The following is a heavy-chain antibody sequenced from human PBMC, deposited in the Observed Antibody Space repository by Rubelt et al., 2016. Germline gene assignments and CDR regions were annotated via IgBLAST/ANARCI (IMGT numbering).Heavy chain of an antibody. D-gene: IGHD3-3*01. CDR3: ARDLKGDDFWSDPYYYYGMDV. CDR2: ISSSSSTI. CDR1: GFTFSSYS. J-gene: IGHJ6*02. Sequence: EVQLVESGGGLVQPGGSLRLSCAASGFTFSSYSMNWVRQAPGKGLEWVSYISSSSSTIYYADSVKGRFTVSGDNGQNSLYLEMNSRRAEDTAVYYCARDLKGDDFWSDPYYYYGMDVWGQGTTVTVSS. V-gene: IGHV3-48*01.